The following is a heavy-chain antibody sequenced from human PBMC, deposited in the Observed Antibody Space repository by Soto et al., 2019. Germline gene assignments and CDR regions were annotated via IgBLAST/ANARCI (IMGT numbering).Heavy chain of an antibody. Sequence: QVQLQESGPGLVKPSETLSLTCTVSGASISTQSWNWIRQAPGKGLEWIGYLYYSGTTNYNPSLKSRVTISADTSKNQVSLKLTSVTAADTPVYFCARGLSWSPYFESWGQGIQVTVSS. J-gene: IGHJ4*02. CDR1: GASISTQS. D-gene: IGHD3-3*01. CDR2: LYYSGTT. V-gene: IGHV4-59*11. CDR3: ARGLSWSPYFES.